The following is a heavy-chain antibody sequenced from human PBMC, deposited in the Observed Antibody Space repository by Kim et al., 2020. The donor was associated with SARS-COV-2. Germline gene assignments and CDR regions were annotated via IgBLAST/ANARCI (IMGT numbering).Heavy chain of an antibody. Sequence: GGSLRLSCGVYGFTFRSYWMSWVRQAPGKGLEWVANIKEDGSVKQYVDSVKGRFTISRDNARNSLYLQMNSLRADDTAVYYCAGDGILSYTSSWDYWGPGSLVTVSS. D-gene: IGHD6-13*01. CDR3: AGDGILSYTSSWDY. J-gene: IGHJ4*02. CDR2: IKEDGSVK. V-gene: IGHV3-7*03. CDR1: GFTFRSYW.